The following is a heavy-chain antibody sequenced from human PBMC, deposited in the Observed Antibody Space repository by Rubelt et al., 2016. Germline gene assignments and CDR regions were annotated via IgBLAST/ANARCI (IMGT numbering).Heavy chain of an antibody. D-gene: IGHD3-16*01. Sequence: QVQLVQSGAEVKKPGASVKVSCKASGYTFTGYYMHWVRQAPGQGLEWMGRINPTSGGTNYARKFQGRVTMTRDTSISTAYMELSRLRSDDTAVYYCAREGDYYYGMDVWGQGTTVTVSS. CDR1: GYTFTGYY. J-gene: IGHJ6*02. CDR2: INPTSGGT. V-gene: IGHV1-2*06. CDR3: AREGDYYYGMDV.